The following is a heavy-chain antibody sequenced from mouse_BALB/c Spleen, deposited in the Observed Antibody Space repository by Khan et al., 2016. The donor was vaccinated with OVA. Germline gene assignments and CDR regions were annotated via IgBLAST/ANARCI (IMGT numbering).Heavy chain of an antibody. CDR2: IDPPYGNT. Sequence: IQLVQSGAELVKSGATVKLSCTASGLNFKDTYIHWLQQWPEQGLEWIGRIDPPYGNTKYDPNFQGQATITADTSSNTAYLQLSSLTAEDTAVYYCARMVRKWGQGTTVTVSS. CDR3: ARMVRK. J-gene: IGHJ2*01. V-gene: IGHV14-3*02. CDR1: GLNFKDTY. D-gene: IGHD2-13*01.